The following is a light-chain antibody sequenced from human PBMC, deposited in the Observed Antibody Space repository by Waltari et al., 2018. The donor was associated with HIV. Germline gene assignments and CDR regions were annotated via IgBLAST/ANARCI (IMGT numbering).Light chain of an antibody. Sequence: QSALTQPASVSGSPGQSITISCPGTSSDVGGYNYVSWYQQHPGKAPKLIIYEVSNRPSGVSNRFSGSKSGNTASLTISGLQAEDEADYYCSSYTSSSTLSYVFGTGTKVTVL. CDR1: SSDVGGYNY. CDR3: SSYTSSSTLSYV. V-gene: IGLV2-14*01. CDR2: EVS. J-gene: IGLJ1*01.